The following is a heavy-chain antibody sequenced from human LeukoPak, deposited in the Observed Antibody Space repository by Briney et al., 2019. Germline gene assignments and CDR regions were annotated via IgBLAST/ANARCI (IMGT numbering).Heavy chain of an antibody. CDR3: ARLRSYYDILTGYTYYFDY. Sequence: PSETLSLTCTVSGGSISSSSYYWGWIRQPPGKGLEWIGSIYYSGSTYYNPSLKSRVTISVDTSKNQFSLKLSSLTAADTAVYYCARLRSYYDILTGYTYYFDYWGQGTLVTVSS. V-gene: IGHV4-39*01. CDR1: GGSISSSSYY. D-gene: IGHD3-9*01. CDR2: IYYSGST. J-gene: IGHJ4*02.